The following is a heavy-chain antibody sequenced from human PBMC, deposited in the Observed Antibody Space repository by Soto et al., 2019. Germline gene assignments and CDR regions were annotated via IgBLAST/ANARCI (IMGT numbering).Heavy chain of an antibody. CDR3: ARDSPDIVVVPAAIYGMDV. J-gene: IGHJ6*02. CDR1: GFTFSDYY. CDR2: ISSSGSTI. D-gene: IGHD2-2*01. Sequence: QVQLVESGGGLVKPGGSLRLSCAASGFTFSDYYMSWIRQAPGKGLEWVSYISSSGSTIYYADLVKGRFTIFRDNAKNSLYVLMNRLRAEDTAVYYCARDSPDIVVVPAAIYGMDVRGQETTVTVSS. V-gene: IGHV3-11*01.